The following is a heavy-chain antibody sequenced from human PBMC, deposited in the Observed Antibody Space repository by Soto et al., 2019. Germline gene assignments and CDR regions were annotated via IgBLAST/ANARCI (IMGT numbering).Heavy chain of an antibody. V-gene: IGHV4-59*08. J-gene: IGHJ3*02. Sequence: SETLSLTCSVSGGSVSSYFWSWVRQPPGKGLEWIAYIYYSGSTNYNPFLKSRVTISVDASKNQFPLKLRSVTAADTAVYYCARLGGITMVGGVLTAFDIWGQGTMVTVSS. CDR3: ARLGGITMVGGVLTAFDI. CDR1: GGSVSSYF. CDR2: IYYSGST. D-gene: IGHD3-10*01.